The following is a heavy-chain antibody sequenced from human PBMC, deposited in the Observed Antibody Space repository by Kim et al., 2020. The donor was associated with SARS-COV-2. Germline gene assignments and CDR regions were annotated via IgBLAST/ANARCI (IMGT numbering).Heavy chain of an antibody. CDR3: ARWNPQRSKVMTYGPSRGPKYFQH. CDR2: IYPGDSDT. Sequence: GESLKISCKGSGYSFTSYWIGWVRQMPGKGLEWMGIIYPGDSDTRYSPSFQGQVTISADKSISTAYLQWSSLKASDTAMYYCARWNPQRSKVMTYGPSRGPKYFQHWGQGTLVTVSS. J-gene: IGHJ1*01. D-gene: IGHD1-1*01. V-gene: IGHV5-51*01. CDR1: GYSFTSYW.